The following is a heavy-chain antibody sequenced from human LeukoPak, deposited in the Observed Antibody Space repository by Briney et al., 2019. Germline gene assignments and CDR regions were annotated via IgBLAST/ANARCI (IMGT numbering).Heavy chain of an antibody. CDR3: AREPPQHYDFWSAWESGMDV. V-gene: IGHV3-30*03. CDR2: ISYDGSNK. D-gene: IGHD3-3*01. CDR1: GFTFSSYG. Sequence: GGSLRLSCAASGFTFSSYGMHWVRQAPGKGLEWVAVISYDGSNKYYADSVKGRFTISRDNSKNTLYLQMNSLRAEDTAVYYCAREPPQHYDFWSAWESGMDVWGQGTTVTVSS. J-gene: IGHJ6*02.